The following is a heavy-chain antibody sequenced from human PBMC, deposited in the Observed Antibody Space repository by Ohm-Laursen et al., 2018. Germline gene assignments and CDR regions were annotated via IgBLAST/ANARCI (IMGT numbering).Heavy chain of an antibody. J-gene: IGHJ4*02. CDR2: IYYSGST. CDR3: AVPEYDY. CDR1: GGSISSYY. D-gene: IGHD6-6*01. V-gene: IGHV4-59*01. Sequence: GTLSLTCTVSGGSISSYYWSWIRQPPGKGLEWIGYIYYSGSTNYNPSLKSQVTISVDTSKNQFSLKLSSVTAADTAVYYCAVPEYDYWGQGTLVTVSS.